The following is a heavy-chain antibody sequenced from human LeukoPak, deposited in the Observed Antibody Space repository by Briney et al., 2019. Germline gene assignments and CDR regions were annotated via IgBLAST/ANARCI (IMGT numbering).Heavy chain of an antibody. V-gene: IGHV3-53*01. CDR1: GFTVSNSY. CDR2: IDSGGTT. J-gene: IGHJ6*02. CDR3: AKDLSPTPTLPSGDYYYYYGMDV. Sequence: QSGGSLRLSCAASGFTVSNSYMTWVRQAPGKGLECVSFIDSGGTTYHADSVKGRFTISRDNSRNTLYLQMNSLRADDTAVYYCAKDLSPTPTLPSGDYYYYYGMDVWGQGTTVTVSS. D-gene: IGHD1-26*01.